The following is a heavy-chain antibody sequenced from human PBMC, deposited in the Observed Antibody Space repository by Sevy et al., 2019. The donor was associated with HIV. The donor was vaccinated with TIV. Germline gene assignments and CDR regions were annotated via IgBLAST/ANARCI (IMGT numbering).Heavy chain of an antibody. CDR2: ISYTGNT. Sequence: SETLSLTCTVSGGSISSGNYYWHWIRQPPGKGLEWIGYISYTGNTSYNPSLKSPVTISADTSNNQFSLSLTSVTAADTAVYYCARDATEYTRSSVWFDPWGQGTLVTVSS. J-gene: IGHJ5*02. D-gene: IGHD6-6*01. V-gene: IGHV4-30-4*01. CDR1: GGSISSGNYY. CDR3: ARDATEYTRSSVWFDP.